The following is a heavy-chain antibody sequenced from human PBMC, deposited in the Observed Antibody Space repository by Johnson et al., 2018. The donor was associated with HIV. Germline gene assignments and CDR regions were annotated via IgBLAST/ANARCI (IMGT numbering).Heavy chain of an antibody. CDR3: ARDRGLDAFDI. V-gene: IGHV3-66*01. D-gene: IGHD3-10*01. CDR1: GFTVGTKY. J-gene: IGHJ3*02. CDR2: LYRGGST. Sequence: VQLVESGGGLVQPGGSLRLSCVASGFTVGTKYMSWIRQAPGKGLEWVSVLYRGGSTYYADSVKGRFTISRDNSKNTGYLQMNSLRGEDTAVYYCARDRGLDAFDIWGQGTMVTVSS.